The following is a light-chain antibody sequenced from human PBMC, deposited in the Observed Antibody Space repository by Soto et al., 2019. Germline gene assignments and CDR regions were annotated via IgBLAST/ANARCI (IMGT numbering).Light chain of an antibody. Sequence: QSVLTQPASVSGSPGQSITISCTGTSSDVGGYNYVSWYQQHPGKAPKLMIYDVSNRPSGVSNRFSGSKSGNTASLTISGLQAEDEADYYYNSYTSSSTLNWVFGGGTKLTVL. V-gene: IGLV2-14*01. CDR1: SSDVGGYNY. CDR2: DVS. J-gene: IGLJ3*02. CDR3: NSYTSSSTLNWV.